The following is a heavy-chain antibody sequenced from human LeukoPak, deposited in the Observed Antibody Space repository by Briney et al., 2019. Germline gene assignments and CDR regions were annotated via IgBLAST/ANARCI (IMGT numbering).Heavy chain of an antibody. Sequence: SETLSLTCTVSGGSISSYYWSWIRQPPGKGLEWIGYIYYSGSTNYNPSLKSRVTISVDTSKNQFSLKLSSVTAADTAVYYCARGYSYVSYYFDYWGQRTLVTVSS. CDR2: IYYSGST. D-gene: IGHD5-18*01. CDR3: ARGYSYVSYYFDY. CDR1: GGSISSYY. J-gene: IGHJ4*02. V-gene: IGHV4-59*01.